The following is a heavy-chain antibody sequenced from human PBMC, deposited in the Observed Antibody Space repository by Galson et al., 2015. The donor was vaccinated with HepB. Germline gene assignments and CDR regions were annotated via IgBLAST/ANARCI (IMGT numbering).Heavy chain of an antibody. Sequence: SLRLSCAASGFTFSSYAMHWVRQAPGKGLEWVAVISYDGSNKYYADSVKGRFTISRDNSKNTLYLQMNSLRAEDTAVYYCARNYGVKGYYYFDYWGQGTLVTVSS. CDR2: ISYDGSNK. CDR1: GFTFSSYA. D-gene: IGHD4-17*01. CDR3: ARNYGVKGYYYFDY. V-gene: IGHV3-30-3*01. J-gene: IGHJ4*02.